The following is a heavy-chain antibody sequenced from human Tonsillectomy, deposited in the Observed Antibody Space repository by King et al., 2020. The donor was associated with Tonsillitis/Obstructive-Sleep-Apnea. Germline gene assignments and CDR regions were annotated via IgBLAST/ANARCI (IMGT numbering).Heavy chain of an antibody. Sequence: HVQLVQSGAEVKKPGASVKVSCKASGYTFTGYYMHWVRQAPGQGLEWMGWINPNSGGTNYAQKFQGRVTMTRDTSISTAYMELSRLRSDDTAVYYCAREGPYLGNCSGGSCYSLWFDPWGQGTLVTVSS. J-gene: IGHJ5*02. V-gene: IGHV1-2*02. CDR1: GYTFTGYY. D-gene: IGHD2-15*01. CDR3: AREGPYLGNCSGGSCYSLWFDP. CDR2: INPNSGGT.